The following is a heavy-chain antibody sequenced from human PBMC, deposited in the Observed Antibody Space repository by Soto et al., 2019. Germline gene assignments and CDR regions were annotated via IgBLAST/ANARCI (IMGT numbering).Heavy chain of an antibody. CDR2: IKSKTDGGTT. Sequence: EVQLVESGGGLVKPGGSLRLSCAASGFTFSNAWMSWVRQAPGKGLEWVGRIKSKTDGGTTDYAAPVKGRFTISRDDSKNTLYLQMNSLKTEDTAVYYCTTXXXXXXXXXXPXLXXXXXPWXQGTLV. CDR3: TTXXXXXXXXXXPXLXXXXXP. CDR1: GFTFSNAW. J-gene: IGHJ5*02. V-gene: IGHV3-15*01.